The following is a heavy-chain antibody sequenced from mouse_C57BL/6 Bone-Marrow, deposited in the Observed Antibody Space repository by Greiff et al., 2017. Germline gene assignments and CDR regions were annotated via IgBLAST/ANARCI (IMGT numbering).Heavy chain of an antibody. CDR2: IHPSDSDT. J-gene: IGHJ4*01. Sequence: QVQLQQPGAELVKPGASVKVSCKASGYTFTSYWMHWVKQRPGQGLAWIGRIHPSDSDTNYNQKFKGKAILTADQSSSTAYMQLRSLTSEDSASYYCTRCRRGYYYARDYGGQGTSGTVSS. V-gene: IGHV1-74*01. CDR3: TRCRRGYYYARDY. CDR1: GYTFTSYW.